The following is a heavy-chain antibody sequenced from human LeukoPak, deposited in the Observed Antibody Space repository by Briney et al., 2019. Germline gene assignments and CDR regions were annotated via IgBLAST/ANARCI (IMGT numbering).Heavy chain of an antibody. CDR2: SYSNGNT. CDR1: AGSITRITYS. V-gene: IGHV4-39*01. Sequence: PSETLSLICTLSAGSITRITYSWAWIRQPPGNGLEWFGRSYSNGNTDYNPSLKSRVSIFVDTSNDQLSLHLSSVTGGDTAVDYCARRHSGSYYGKHWFGPWGQGTLVTVSS. CDR3: ARRHSGSYYGKHWFGP. J-gene: IGHJ5*02. D-gene: IGHD1-26*01.